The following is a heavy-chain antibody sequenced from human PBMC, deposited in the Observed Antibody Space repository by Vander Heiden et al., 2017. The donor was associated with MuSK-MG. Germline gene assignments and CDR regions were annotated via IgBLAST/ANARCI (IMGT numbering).Heavy chain of an antibody. Sequence: EVQLLESGGGLVQPGRSLTLPCAASRFTFSSAAMSGVRPAPGKGLEWVSAISGRGGSTYYADSVKGRFTISRDNSKNTLYLQMNGLRAEDTAVYYCAKGGPGVVTALGYWGQGTLVTVSS. CDR2: ISGRGGST. CDR1: RFTFSSAA. CDR3: AKGGPGVVTALGY. V-gene: IGHV3-23*01. D-gene: IGHD2-21*02. J-gene: IGHJ4*02.